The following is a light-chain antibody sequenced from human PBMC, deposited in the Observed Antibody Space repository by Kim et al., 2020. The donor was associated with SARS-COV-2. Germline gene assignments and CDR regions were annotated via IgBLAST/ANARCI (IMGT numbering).Light chain of an antibody. Sequence: GTSITIACTGPSSAVGGYTYVSWYQQHPGKAPKLMIYEVSKRPSGVSNRFSGSKSGNTASLTISGLQAEDEADYYCSSHTSTNTLVFGGGTQLTVL. V-gene: IGLV2-14*01. J-gene: IGLJ2*01. CDR2: EVS. CDR1: SSAVGGYTY. CDR3: SSHTSTNTLV.